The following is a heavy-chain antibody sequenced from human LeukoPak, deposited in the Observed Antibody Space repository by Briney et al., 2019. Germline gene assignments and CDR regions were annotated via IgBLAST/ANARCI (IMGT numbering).Heavy chain of an antibody. V-gene: IGHV1-2*06. CDR3: ARERQDSSSSVDY. J-gene: IGHJ4*02. D-gene: IGHD6-6*01. Sequence: ASVKVPCKASGYTFTGYYMHWVRQAPGQGLEWMGRINPNSGGTNYAQEFQGRVTMTRDTSISTAYMELSRLRYDDTAVYYCARERQDSSSSVDYWGQGTLVTVSS. CDR1: GYTFTGYY. CDR2: INPNSGGT.